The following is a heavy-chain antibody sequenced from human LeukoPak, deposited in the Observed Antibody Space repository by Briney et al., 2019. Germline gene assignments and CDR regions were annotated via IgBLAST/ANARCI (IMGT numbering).Heavy chain of an antibody. CDR1: GLTYRHYA. Sequence: GRSLRLSCVAAGLTYRHYAMHWVRQAPGKGLEWVAMISYDGSSKYYADSVKGRFTISRDNSKNTLDLQINSLRPEDTAVYYCTEISGRPPYYGLDVWGQGTTVTVSS. J-gene: IGHJ6*02. D-gene: IGHD6-19*01. CDR3: TEISGRPPYYGLDV. V-gene: IGHV3-30*03. CDR2: ISYDGSSK.